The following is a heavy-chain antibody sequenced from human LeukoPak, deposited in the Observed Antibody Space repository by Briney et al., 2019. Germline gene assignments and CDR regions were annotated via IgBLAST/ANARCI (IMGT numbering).Heavy chain of an antibody. J-gene: IGHJ3*02. Sequence: GGSLRLSCAASGFSLSNFGMSWVRQAPGKGLEWVSGLSGSGGSTYYPDSVKGRFTISRDNSKNTLYLQMNSLRAEDTAVYHCAKDLRICAGDCRDVFDIWGQGTTVIVSP. CDR1: GFSLSNFG. V-gene: IGHV3-23*01. CDR2: LSGSGGST. D-gene: IGHD2-21*02. CDR3: AKDLRICAGDCRDVFDI.